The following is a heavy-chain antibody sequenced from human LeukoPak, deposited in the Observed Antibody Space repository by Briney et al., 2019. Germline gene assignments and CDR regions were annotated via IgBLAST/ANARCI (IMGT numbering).Heavy chain of an antibody. CDR1: DGSISSYY. CDR2: IYYSGST. D-gene: IGHD3-10*01. CDR3: ARSRGRYFDY. V-gene: IGHV4-59*01. J-gene: IGHJ4*02. Sequence: PSETLSLTCTVSDGSISSYYWSWIRQPPGKGLEWIGHIYYSGSTNYNPSLKSRVTISVDTSKNQFSLKLSSVTAADTAVYYCARSRGRYFDYWGQGTLVTVSS.